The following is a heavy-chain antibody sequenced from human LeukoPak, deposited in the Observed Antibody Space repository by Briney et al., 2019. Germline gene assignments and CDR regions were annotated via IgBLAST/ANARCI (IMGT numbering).Heavy chain of an antibody. Sequence: PGGSLRPSCAASGFTCSSYAMHWVRQGPGKGLEWVAVISYDGSNKYYADSVKGRFTISRDNSKNTLYLQMNSLRAEDTAVYYCAREVATIGFYFDYWGQGTLVTVSS. J-gene: IGHJ4*02. D-gene: IGHD5-12*01. CDR3: AREVATIGFYFDY. CDR1: GFTCSSYA. V-gene: IGHV3-30-3*01. CDR2: ISYDGSNK.